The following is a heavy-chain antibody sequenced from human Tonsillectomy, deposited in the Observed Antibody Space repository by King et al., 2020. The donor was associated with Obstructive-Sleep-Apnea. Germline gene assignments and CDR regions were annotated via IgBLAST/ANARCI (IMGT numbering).Heavy chain of an antibody. D-gene: IGHD3-10*01. CDR3: ARDKERITMVRGVMGAFDI. Sequence: VQLVESGGGLVQPGGSLRLSCAASGFTFSSYWMSWVRQAPGKGLEWVANRKQDGSEKYYVDSVKGRFTISRDNAKNSLYLQMNSLRAEDTAVYYCARDKERITMVRGVMGAFDIWGQGTMVTVSS. CDR2: RKQDGSEK. V-gene: IGHV3-7*03. CDR1: GFTFSSYW. J-gene: IGHJ3*02.